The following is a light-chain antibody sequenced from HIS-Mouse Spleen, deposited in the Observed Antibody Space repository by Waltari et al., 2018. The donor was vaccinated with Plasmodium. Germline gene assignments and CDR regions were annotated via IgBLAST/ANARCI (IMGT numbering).Light chain of an antibody. CDR3: YSTDSSGNHRV. Sequence: SYELTQPPSVSVSPGQTARITCSGDALPNKYAYWYQQKSGQAPVLVIYEDSKRPSWIPAGFSGSSSGTMATLTISGAQLEEEADYYCYSTDSSGNHRVFGGGTKLTVL. CDR1: ALPNKY. CDR2: EDS. J-gene: IGLJ2*01. V-gene: IGLV3-10*01.